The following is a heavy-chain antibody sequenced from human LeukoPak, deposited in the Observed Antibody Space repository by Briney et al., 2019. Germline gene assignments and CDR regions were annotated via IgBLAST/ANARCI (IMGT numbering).Heavy chain of an antibody. Sequence: PSETLSLTCTVSGGSISSYYWSWIRQPPGKGLEWIGYIYYSGSTNYNPSLKSRVTISVDTSKNQFSLKLSSVTAADTAVYYCAREDIVVVPAAIPIRESYGMDVWGQGTTVTVSS. CDR3: AREDIVVVPAAIPIRESYGMDV. D-gene: IGHD2-2*01. CDR2: IYYSGST. CDR1: GGSISSYY. V-gene: IGHV4-59*01. J-gene: IGHJ6*02.